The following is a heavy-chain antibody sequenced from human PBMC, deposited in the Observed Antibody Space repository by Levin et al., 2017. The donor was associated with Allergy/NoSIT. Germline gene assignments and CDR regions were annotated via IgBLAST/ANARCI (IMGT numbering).Heavy chain of an antibody. CDR2: IYYSGST. V-gene: IGHV4-39*01. J-gene: IGHJ4*02. Sequence: SQTLSLTCTVSGGSISSSSYYWGWIRQPPGKGLEWIGSIYYSGSTYYNPSLKSRVTISVDTSKNQFSLKLSSVTAADTAVYYCARRYYYGSGKFYYFDYWGQGTLVTVSS. D-gene: IGHD3-10*01. CDR3: ARRYYYGSGKFYYFDY. CDR1: GGSISSSSYY.